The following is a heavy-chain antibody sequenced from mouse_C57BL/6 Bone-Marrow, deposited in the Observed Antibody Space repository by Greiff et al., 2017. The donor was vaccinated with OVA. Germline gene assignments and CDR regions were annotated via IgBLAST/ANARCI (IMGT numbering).Heavy chain of an antibody. CDR1: GYTFTSYW. J-gene: IGHJ3*01. CDR3: ARGDFAWFAY. V-gene: IGHV1-69*01. CDR2: IDPSDSYT. Sequence: QVQLQQPGAELVMPGASVKLSCKASGYTFTSYWMHWVKQRPGQGLEWIGEIDPSDSYTNYNQKFKGKSTLTEDKSSSTAYMQLSSLTSEDSAVYYCARGDFAWFAYWGQGTLVTVSA.